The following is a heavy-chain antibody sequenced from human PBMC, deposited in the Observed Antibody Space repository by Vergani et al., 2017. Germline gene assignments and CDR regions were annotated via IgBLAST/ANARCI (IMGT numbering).Heavy chain of an antibody. V-gene: IGHV1-46*01. CDR3: AAALLGYCSSTSCYTWV. CDR1: GYTFTSYY. J-gene: IGHJ4*02. Sequence: QVQLVQSGAEVKKPGASVKVSCKASGYTFTSYYMHWVRQAPGQGLEWMGIINPSGGSTSYAQKFQGRVTMTRDTSTSTVYMELSSLRSEDTAVYYCAAALLGYCSSTSCYTWVWGQGTLVTVSS. D-gene: IGHD2-2*02. CDR2: INPSGGST.